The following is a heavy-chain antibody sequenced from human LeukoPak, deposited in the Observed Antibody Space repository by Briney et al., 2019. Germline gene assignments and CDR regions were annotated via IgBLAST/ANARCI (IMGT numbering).Heavy chain of an antibody. D-gene: IGHD1-26*01. CDR2: ISSSSSYI. Sequence: GGSLRLSCAASGFTFSSYTMNWVRQAPGKGLEWVSSISSSSSYIYYADSMKGRFTISRDNSKNTLYLQMNSLRAEDTAVYYCAKAGSYFGFGAFDIWGLGTMVTVSS. V-gene: IGHV3-21*04. CDR1: GFTFSSYT. CDR3: AKAGSYFGFGAFDI. J-gene: IGHJ3*02.